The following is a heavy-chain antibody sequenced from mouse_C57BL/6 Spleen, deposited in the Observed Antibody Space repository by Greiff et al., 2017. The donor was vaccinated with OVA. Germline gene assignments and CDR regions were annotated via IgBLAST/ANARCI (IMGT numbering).Heavy chain of an antibody. Sequence: VQLQQSGAELVKPGASVKMSCKASGYTFTTYPIEWMKQNHGKSLEWIGNFHPYNDDTKYNDKFKGKATLTVEKSSSTVYLELSRLTSDDSAVYYCARAGSNYVAWFAYWGQGTLVTVSA. CDR2: FHPYNDDT. D-gene: IGHD2-5*01. CDR1: GYTFTTYP. CDR3: ARAGSNYVAWFAY. J-gene: IGHJ3*01. V-gene: IGHV1-47*01.